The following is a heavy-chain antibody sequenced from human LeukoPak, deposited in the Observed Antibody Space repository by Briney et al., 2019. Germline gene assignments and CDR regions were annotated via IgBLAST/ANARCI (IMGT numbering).Heavy chain of an antibody. D-gene: IGHD6-13*01. V-gene: IGHV3-48*01. J-gene: IGHJ5*02. CDR3: ARDKLHGSWYFDP. CDR1: GFTFSSYS. CDR2: ISSSCSTI. Sequence: GGSLRLSCAASGFTFSSYSMNWVRQAPGKGLEWVSYISSSCSTIYYADSVKGRFTISRDNAKNSLYLQMNSLRAEDTAVYYCARDKLHGSWYFDPWGQGTLVTVSS.